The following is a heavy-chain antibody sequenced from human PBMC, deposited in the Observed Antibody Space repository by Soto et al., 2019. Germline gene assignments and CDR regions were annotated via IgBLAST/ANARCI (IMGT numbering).Heavy chain of an antibody. V-gene: IGHV4-34*01. Sequence: SETLSLTCAVYGGSFGGYYWSCIRQPPGKGLEWIGEVYHSGSTNYNPWLKSRVTISVDTSKKQFSLKLTSGTAADTAVYYCATQLRGSTGTTFYIDSWGHGTRVTVYS. CDR1: GGSFGGYY. CDR2: VYHSGST. D-gene: IGHD1-1*01. CDR3: ATQLRGSTGTTFYIDS. J-gene: IGHJ5*01.